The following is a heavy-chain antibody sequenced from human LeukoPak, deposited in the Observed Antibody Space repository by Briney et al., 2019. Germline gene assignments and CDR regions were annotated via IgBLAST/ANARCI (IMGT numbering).Heavy chain of an antibody. D-gene: IGHD2/OR15-2a*01. J-gene: IGHJ6*03. CDR2: INPNSGGT. Sequence: WASVKVSCKASGGTFSSYAISWVRQAPGQGLEWMGWINPNSGGTNYAQKFQGRVTMTRDTSISTAYMELSRLRSDDTAVYYCAREFYDLGYYYYMDVWGKGTTVTVSS. CDR1: GGTFSSYA. CDR3: AREFYDLGYYYYMDV. V-gene: IGHV1-2*02.